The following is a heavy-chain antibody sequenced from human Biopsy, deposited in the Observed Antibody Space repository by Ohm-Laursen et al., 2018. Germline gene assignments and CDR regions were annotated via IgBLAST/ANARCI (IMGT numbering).Heavy chain of an antibody. Sequence: GSLRLSCAASGFTFSGYAMTWFRQAPGKGLEWVSMIHGSGRTDYADSVKGRFTVSRDNSKDTVYLQMNALRVDDTAMYYCAGAGGHSFWGQGALVTVSS. J-gene: IGHJ4*02. V-gene: IGHV3-66*01. CDR2: IHGSGRT. D-gene: IGHD3-16*01. CDR3: AGAGGHSF. CDR1: GFTFSGYA.